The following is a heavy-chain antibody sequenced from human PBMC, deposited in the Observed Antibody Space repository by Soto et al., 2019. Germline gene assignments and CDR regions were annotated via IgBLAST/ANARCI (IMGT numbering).Heavy chain of an antibody. Sequence: GSLRLSCAASGFSVSTYYMTWVRQAPGKGLEWVSIIHSGGITYYADSVRGRFTISRDNSKNTLFLQVNNLRADDTAVYYCARGTSRYYFDYWGQGALVTVSS. J-gene: IGHJ4*02. CDR2: IHSGGIT. V-gene: IGHV3-53*01. CDR1: GFSVSTYY. CDR3: ARGTSRYYFDY.